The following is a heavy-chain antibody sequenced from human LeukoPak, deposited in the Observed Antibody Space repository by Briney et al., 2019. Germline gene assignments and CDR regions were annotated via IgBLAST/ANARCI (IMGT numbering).Heavy chain of an antibody. D-gene: IGHD3-22*01. Sequence: KVSCKVSGYTFTEVSMPWVRQAPGKGLEWMGGFVPEVVETTYAQKFQGRVSMTEDTYTDTAYMDLSRLRSEDTAVYYCAWTPPNYYDSSRYYFDYWGQGTLVTVSS. CDR3: AWTPPNYYDSSRYYFDY. CDR1: GYTFTEVS. J-gene: IGHJ4*02. V-gene: IGHV1-24*01. CDR2: FVPEVVET.